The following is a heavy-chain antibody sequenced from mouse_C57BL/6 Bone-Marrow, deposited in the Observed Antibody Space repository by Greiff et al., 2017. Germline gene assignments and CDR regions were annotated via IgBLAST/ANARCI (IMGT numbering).Heavy chain of an antibody. D-gene: IGHD1-1*01. Sequence: EVQLQQSGAELVRPGASVKLSCTASGFNIKDDYMHWVKQRPEQGLEWIGWIDPENGDTEYASKFQGKATITAATSSNTAYLQLSSLTSEDTAVYYCTDSYYYGSADYWGQGTTLTVSS. CDR3: TDSYYYGSADY. V-gene: IGHV14-4*01. CDR2: IDPENGDT. J-gene: IGHJ2*01. CDR1: GFNIKDDY.